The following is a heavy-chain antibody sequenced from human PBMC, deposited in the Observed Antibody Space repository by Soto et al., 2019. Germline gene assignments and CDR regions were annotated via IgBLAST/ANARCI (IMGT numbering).Heavy chain of an antibody. J-gene: IGHJ6*02. Sequence: QVQLVQSGAEVKKPGSSVKVSCKASGGTFSSYTISWVRQAPGQGREWMGRIIPILGIANYAQKFQGRVTITADKSTSTAYLELSSLRSEDTAVYYCARLGIDGYNYPHYYYYGMDVWGQGTTVTVSS. CDR1: GGTFSSYT. CDR2: IIPILGIA. CDR3: ARLGIDGYNYPHYYYYGMDV. V-gene: IGHV1-69*02. D-gene: IGHD5-12*01.